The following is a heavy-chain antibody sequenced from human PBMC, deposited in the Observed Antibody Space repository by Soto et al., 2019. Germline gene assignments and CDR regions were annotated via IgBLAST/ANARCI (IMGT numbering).Heavy chain of an antibody. V-gene: IGHV4-59*01. CDR1: GGSISNYF. J-gene: IGHJ4*02. CDR2: IYYNGST. CDR3: ARVSGNEEYNYGLYYFDY. D-gene: IGHD5-18*01. Sequence: PSETLSLTCTVSGGSISNYFWSWMRQPPGKGLEWVGFIYYNGSTQYNPSLKSRVTMSVDTSKNQFSLKLNSVTAADTAVYYCARVSGNEEYNYGLYYFDYRGQGTLVTVSS.